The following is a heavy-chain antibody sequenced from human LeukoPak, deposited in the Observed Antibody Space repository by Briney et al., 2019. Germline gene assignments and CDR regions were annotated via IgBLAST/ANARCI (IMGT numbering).Heavy chain of an antibody. V-gene: IGHV4-28*06. CDR3: ARIIRGTAAAGLPYYYYHYLDV. D-gene: IGHD6-13*01. CDR1: GYSISSINL. Sequence: SDTLSLTCAVSGYSISSINLWGWIRQPPGKGLEWIGYIYYSGSTKYNPSLKSRVTMSVDTSKNQFSLKLTSVTALDTAVYYCARIIRGTAAAGLPYYYYHYLDVWGKGTTVTISS. CDR2: IYYSGST. J-gene: IGHJ6*03.